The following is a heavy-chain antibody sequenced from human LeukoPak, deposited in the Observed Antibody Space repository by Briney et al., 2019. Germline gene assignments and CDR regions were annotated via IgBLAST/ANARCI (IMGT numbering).Heavy chain of an antibody. Sequence: ASVKVSCKASGYTFTSYYMHWVRQAPGQGLEWMGIINPSGGSTSYAQKFQGRVTMTRDTSTSTVYMELSSLRSEDTAVYYCARAGGVVPAAHNWFDPWGQGTLVTVSS. CDR3: ARAGGVVPAAHNWFDP. J-gene: IGHJ5*02. CDR2: INPSGGST. CDR1: GYTFTSYY. V-gene: IGHV1-46*01. D-gene: IGHD2-2*01.